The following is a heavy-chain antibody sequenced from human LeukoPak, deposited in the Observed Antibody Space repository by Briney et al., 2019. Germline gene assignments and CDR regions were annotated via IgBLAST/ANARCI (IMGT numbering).Heavy chain of an antibody. CDR3: AREGSSSFWFDP. CDR1: GGFISSHY. D-gene: IGHD6-6*01. J-gene: IGHJ5*02. Sequence: SETLSLTCTVSGGFISSHYWSWIRQPPGKGLEWIGYIYYSGSTNYNPSLKSRVTISVDTSKNQFSLKLSSVTAADTAVYYCAREGSSSFWFDPWGQGTLVTVSS. CDR2: IYYSGST. V-gene: IGHV4-59*11.